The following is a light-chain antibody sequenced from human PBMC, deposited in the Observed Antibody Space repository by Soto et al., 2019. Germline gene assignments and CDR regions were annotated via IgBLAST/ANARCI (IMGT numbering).Light chain of an antibody. CDR1: QNIFTY. CDR2: ATS. Sequence: DIQVTQSPSSLSAPAGDRVTITSRASQNIFTYLNWYQQRPGKAPNLLIYATSNLQGGVPSRLSGSGSGTDFTLTISSLQAEDFATYYCQHSYSSPTFGQGTKVDIK. V-gene: IGKV1-39*01. J-gene: IGKJ2*01. CDR3: QHSYSSPT.